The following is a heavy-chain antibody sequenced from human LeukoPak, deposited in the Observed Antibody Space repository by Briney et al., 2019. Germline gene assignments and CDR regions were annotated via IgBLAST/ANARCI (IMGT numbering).Heavy chain of an antibody. CDR1: GGSFSGYY. Sequence: SETLSLTCAVYGGSFSGYYWSWIRQPPGKGLEWIGEINHSGSTNYNPSLKSRVTMSVDTSKNQFSLKLSSVTAADTAVYYCARALGYSSSWYQGGDAFDIWGQGTMVTVSS. D-gene: IGHD6-13*01. V-gene: IGHV4-34*01. CDR2: INHSGST. CDR3: ARALGYSSSWYQGGDAFDI. J-gene: IGHJ3*02.